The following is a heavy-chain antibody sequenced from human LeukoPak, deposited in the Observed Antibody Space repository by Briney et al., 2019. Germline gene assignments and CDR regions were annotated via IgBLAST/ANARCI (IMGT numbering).Heavy chain of an antibody. J-gene: IGHJ4*02. Sequence: PSETLSLTCTVSGGSISNYFWSWIRQPPGKGLEWIGYIYYSGSTNYNPSLKSRVTISVDTSKNQFSLNLSSVTAADTAVYYCARVRSGYSYGPFDYWGQGTLVTVSS. V-gene: IGHV4-59*01. CDR1: GGSISNYF. CDR2: IYYSGST. D-gene: IGHD5-18*01. CDR3: ARVRSGYSYGPFDY.